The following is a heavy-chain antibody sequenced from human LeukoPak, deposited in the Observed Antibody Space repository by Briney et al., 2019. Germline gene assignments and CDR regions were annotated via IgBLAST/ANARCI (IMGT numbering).Heavy chain of an antibody. D-gene: IGHD2-2*01. V-gene: IGHV1-24*01. J-gene: IGHJ6*02. Sequence: ASVKVSCKVSGYTLTELSMHWVRQAPGKGLEWMGGFDPEDGETIYAQKFQGRVTMTEDTSTDTAYMELSSLRSEDTAVYYCATVSSTSHYYGMDVWGQGTTVTVSS. CDR3: ATVSSTSHYYGMDV. CDR2: FDPEDGET. CDR1: GYTLTELS.